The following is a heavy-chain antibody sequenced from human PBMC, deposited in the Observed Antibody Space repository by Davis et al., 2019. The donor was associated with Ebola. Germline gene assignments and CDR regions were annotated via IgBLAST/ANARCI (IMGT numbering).Heavy chain of an antibody. Sequence: GESLKISCAASGFTFSDYYMSWIRQAPGKGLEWVSAISGSGGSTYYADSVKGRFTISRDNSKNTLYLQMNSLRAEDTAVYYCAKDSYPMVRGVGDYWGQGTLVTVSS. J-gene: IGHJ4*02. V-gene: IGHV3-23*01. CDR3: AKDSYPMVRGVGDY. D-gene: IGHD3-10*01. CDR2: ISGSGGST. CDR1: GFTFSDYY.